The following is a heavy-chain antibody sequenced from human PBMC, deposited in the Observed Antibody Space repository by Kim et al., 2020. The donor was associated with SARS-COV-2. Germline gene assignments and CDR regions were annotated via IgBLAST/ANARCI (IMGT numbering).Heavy chain of an antibody. CDR3: ARRRSSWYSQIDF. CDR2: ITTSSTYT. D-gene: IGHD6-13*01. CDR1: GFTFSDYY. V-gene: IGHV3-11*03. Sequence: GGSLRLSCAASGFTFSDYYMSWIRQAPGKGLECVSYITTSSTYTNYADSVKGRFTISRDNAENSLYLQMNSLRAEDTAVYYCARRRSSWYSQIDFWGQGTLVPVSS. J-gene: IGHJ4*02.